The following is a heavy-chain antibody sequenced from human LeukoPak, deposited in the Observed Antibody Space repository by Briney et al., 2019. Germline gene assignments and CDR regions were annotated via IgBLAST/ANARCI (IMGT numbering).Heavy chain of an antibody. CDR2: IIPIFGTA. D-gene: IGHD3-3*01. V-gene: IGHV1-69*13. J-gene: IGHJ4*02. Sequence: SVKVSCKASGGTFSSYAISRVRQAPGQGLEWMGGIIPIFGTANYAQKFQGRVTITADESTSTAYMELSSLRSEDTAVYYCARSYYDFWSGHTTEQRQFDYWGQGTLVTVSS. CDR1: GGTFSSYA. CDR3: ARSYYDFWSGHTTEQRQFDY.